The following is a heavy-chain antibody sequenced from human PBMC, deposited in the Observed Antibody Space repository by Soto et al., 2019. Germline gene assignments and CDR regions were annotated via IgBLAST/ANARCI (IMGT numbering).Heavy chain of an antibody. Sequence: QVQLVQSGAEVKKPGASVKVSCKASGYTFTSYDINWVRQATGQGLEWMGWMNPNSGNTGYAQKFQGRVTMTRNTSISTAYMELSSLRSEDTAVYYCAIGPRLDPGGFGPHEGQWLVPNGYWGQGTLVPVSS. CDR1: GYTFTSYD. CDR3: AIGPRLDPGGFGPHEGQWLVPNGY. CDR2: MNPNSGNT. J-gene: IGHJ4*02. V-gene: IGHV1-8*01. D-gene: IGHD6-19*01.